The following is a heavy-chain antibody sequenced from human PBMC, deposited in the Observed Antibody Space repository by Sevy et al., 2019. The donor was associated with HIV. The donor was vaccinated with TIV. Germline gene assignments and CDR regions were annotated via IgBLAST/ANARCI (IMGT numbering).Heavy chain of an antibody. D-gene: IGHD5-18*01. CDR3: AKAYVDTAMVTGDY. CDR2: ISYDGSNK. CDR1: GFTFSSYG. V-gene: IGHV3-30*18. J-gene: IGHJ4*02. Sequence: GGSLRLSCAASGFTFSSYGMHWVRQAPGKGLEWVAVISYDGSNKYYADSVKGRFTISRDNSKNTLYLQMNSLRAEDTAVYYCAKAYVDTAMVTGDYWGLGTLVTVSS.